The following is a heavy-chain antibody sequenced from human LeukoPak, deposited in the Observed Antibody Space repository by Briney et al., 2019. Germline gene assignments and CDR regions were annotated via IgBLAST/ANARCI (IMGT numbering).Heavy chain of an antibody. Sequence: GSLRLSCAASGFTFSSYGMHWVRQAPGKGLEWVAVISYDGSNKYYADSVKGRFTISRDNSKNTLYLQMNSLRAEDTAVYYCAKPYYYDSSGYKYYSDYWGQGTLVTVSS. V-gene: IGHV3-30*18. J-gene: IGHJ4*02. D-gene: IGHD3-22*01. CDR2: ISYDGSNK. CDR1: GFTFSSYG. CDR3: AKPYYYDSSGYKYYSDY.